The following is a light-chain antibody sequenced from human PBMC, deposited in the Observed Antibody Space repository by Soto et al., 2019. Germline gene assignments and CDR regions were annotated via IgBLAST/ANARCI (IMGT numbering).Light chain of an antibody. J-gene: IGKJ3*01. CDR2: GAS. Sequence: EIVMTQSPATLSVSPGERATLSCRASQSVSSNLAWYHQKPGQAPMLLIYGASTRATGIPARISGSRSGREFTTTISSLQTEDFAVYYCQEYNNWPPLTFGPGTKVDIK. CDR1: QSVSSN. CDR3: QEYNNWPPLT. V-gene: IGKV3-15*01.